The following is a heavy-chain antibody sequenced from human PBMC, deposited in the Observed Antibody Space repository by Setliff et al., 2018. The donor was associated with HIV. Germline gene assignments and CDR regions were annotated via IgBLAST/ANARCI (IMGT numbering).Heavy chain of an antibody. D-gene: IGHD3-10*01. CDR2: FSHSGTI. V-gene: IGHV4-59*02. CDR3: ARSLSGDYYYGMDV. J-gene: IGHJ6*02. CDR1: GASVSSHF. Sequence: PSETLSLTCSVSGASVSSHFWTWIRQPPGKGLEWIGSFSHSGTINCNPSLKSRVSISGETSKNQFSLKLSSVTAADTAVYYCARSLSGDYYYGMDVWGQGTTVTVSS.